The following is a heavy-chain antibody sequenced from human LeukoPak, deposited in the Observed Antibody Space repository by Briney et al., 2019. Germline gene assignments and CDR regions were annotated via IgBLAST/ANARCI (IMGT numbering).Heavy chain of an antibody. CDR3: ARDYYYGSGSYLAPRVMDV. CDR2: IWYDGSNK. V-gene: IGHV3-33*01. D-gene: IGHD3-10*01. J-gene: IGHJ6*02. Sequence: GGSLRLSCAASGFTFSSYGMHWVRQAPGKGLEWVAVIWYDGSNKYYADSVKGRFTISRDNSKNTLYLQMNSLRAEDTAVYYCARDYYYGSGSYLAPRVMDVWGQGTTVIVSS. CDR1: GFTFSSYG.